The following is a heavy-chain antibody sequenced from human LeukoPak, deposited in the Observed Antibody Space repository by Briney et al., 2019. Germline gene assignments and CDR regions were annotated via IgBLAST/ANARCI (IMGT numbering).Heavy chain of an antibody. J-gene: IGHJ4*02. D-gene: IGHD3-22*01. V-gene: IGHV3-23*01. CDR1: GFTFSSYA. Sequence: GGSLRLSCAASGFTFSSYAMSWVRQAPGKGLEWVSAISGSGGSTYYADSVKGGFTISRDNSKNTLYLQMNSLRAEDTAVYYCASSYDSSGYYYGYWGQGTLVTVSS. CDR2: ISGSGGST. CDR3: ASSYDSSGYYYGY.